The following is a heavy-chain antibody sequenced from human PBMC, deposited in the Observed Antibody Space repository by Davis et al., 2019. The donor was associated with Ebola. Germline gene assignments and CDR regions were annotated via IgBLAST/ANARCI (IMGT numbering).Heavy chain of an antibody. CDR3: ARGGGYGGYGMDV. CDR1: GVSFSGDY. CDR2: INHSGRT. Sequence: MPSETLSLTIAVDGVSFSGDYWNWIRQPPRTGLGWIGEINHSGRTNYNPSLKSRVTMSVDTSKNQFSLRVRSVTAADTAVYYCARGGGYGGYGMDVWGQGTTVTVSS. D-gene: IGHD6-25*01. V-gene: IGHV4-34*01. J-gene: IGHJ6*02.